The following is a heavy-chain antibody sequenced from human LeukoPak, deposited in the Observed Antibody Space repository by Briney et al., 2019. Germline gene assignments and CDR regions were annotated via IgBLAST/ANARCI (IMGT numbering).Heavy chain of an antibody. J-gene: IGHJ3*02. CDR2: IYHSGST. CDR3: ARVLIAVAGADAFDI. V-gene: IGHV4-38-2*02. D-gene: IGHD6-19*01. CDR1: GYSISSGYY. Sequence: SETLSLTCTVSGYSISSGYYWGWIRQPPGKGLEWIGSIYHSGSTYYNPSLKSRVTISVDTSKNQFSLKLSSVTAADTAVYYCARVLIAVAGADAFDIWGQGTMVTVSS.